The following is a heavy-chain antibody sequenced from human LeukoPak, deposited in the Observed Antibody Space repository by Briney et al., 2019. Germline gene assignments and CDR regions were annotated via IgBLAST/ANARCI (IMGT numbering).Heavy chain of an antibody. CDR2: INTDGSST. Sequence: GGSLRLSCAASGFTFSSYWMHWVRQAPGKGLVWVSRINTDGSSTSYADSVKGRFTISRDNTKNTLYLQMNSLRAEDTAVYYCAREDTAMADAFDIWGQGTMVTVSS. CDR3: AREDTAMADAFDI. J-gene: IGHJ3*02. V-gene: IGHV3-74*01. CDR1: GFTFSSYW. D-gene: IGHD5-18*01.